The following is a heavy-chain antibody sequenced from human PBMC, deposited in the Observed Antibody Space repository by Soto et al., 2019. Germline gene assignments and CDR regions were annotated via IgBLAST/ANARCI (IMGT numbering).Heavy chain of an antibody. CDR3: ARDIVVVPAAMPFDY. D-gene: IGHD2-2*01. CDR2: ISAYNGNT. V-gene: IGHV1-18*01. J-gene: IGHJ4*02. CDR1: GYTFTSYG. Sequence: ASVKVSFKAFGYTFTSYGISWVRQAPGQGREWMGWISAYNGNTNYAQKLQGRVTMTTDTSTSTAYMELRSLRSDDTAVYYCARDIVVVPAAMPFDYWGQGTLVTVSS.